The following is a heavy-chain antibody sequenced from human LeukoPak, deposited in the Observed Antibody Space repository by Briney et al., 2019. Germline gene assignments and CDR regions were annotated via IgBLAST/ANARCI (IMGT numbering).Heavy chain of an antibody. CDR3: ARPSPYCGGDCYPIDAFDI. CDR1: GYSFTSYW. CDR2: IYPGDSDT. D-gene: IGHD2-21*02. Sequence: GASLKISCKGSGYSFTSYWIGWVRQMPGKGLEWMGIIYPGDSDTRYSPSFQGQVPISADKSISTAYLQWSSLKASDTAMYYCARPSPYCGGDCYPIDAFDIWGQGTMVTVSS. V-gene: IGHV5-51*01. J-gene: IGHJ3*02.